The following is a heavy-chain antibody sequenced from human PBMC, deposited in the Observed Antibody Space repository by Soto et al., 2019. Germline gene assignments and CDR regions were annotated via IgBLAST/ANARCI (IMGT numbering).Heavy chain of an antibody. V-gene: IGHV3-7*03. CDR1: GFTFSSNW. D-gene: IGHD3-16*01. J-gene: IGHJ4*02. Sequence: EVQLVESGGGLVQPGGSLRLSCAASGFTFSSNWMSWVRKAPGKALECVANIKQDGRETYYVDSVKGRFTISRDNANSALYLQMDSLGAEDTAVYYCARGTSHYNYVHVWYWGQGTHVIVSS. CDR2: IKQDGRET. CDR3: ARGTSHYNYVHVWY.